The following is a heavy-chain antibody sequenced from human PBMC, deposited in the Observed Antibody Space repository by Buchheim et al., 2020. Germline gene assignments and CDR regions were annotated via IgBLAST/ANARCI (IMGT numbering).Heavy chain of an antibody. Sequence: QVQLQESGPGLVKPSQTLSLTCTVSGGSISSGDYYWSWIRQPPGKGLEWIGYIYYSGSTYYNQSLKSRVTISVDTSKNQFSLKLSSVTAADTAVYYCARVGFRNYDFWSGYYSSEYGMDVWGQGTT. CDR1: GGSISSGDYY. V-gene: IGHV4-30-4*01. J-gene: IGHJ6*02. CDR2: IYYSGST. D-gene: IGHD3-3*01. CDR3: ARVGFRNYDFWSGYYSSEYGMDV.